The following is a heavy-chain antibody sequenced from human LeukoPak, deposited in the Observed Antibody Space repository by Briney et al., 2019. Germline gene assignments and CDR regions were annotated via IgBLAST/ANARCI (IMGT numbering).Heavy chain of an antibody. CDR2: INPGGST. CDR3: AREACSGGDCTSFDY. Sequence: SETLSLTCAVYGGTFSGYYWSWNRQSPGKGLEWIGEINPGGSTNYNPSLESRVIISVDTSKNQFSLKMDSVTAADTAVYYCAREACSGGDCTSFDYWGQGTLVTVSS. V-gene: IGHV4-34*01. CDR1: GGTFSGYY. D-gene: IGHD2-21*02. J-gene: IGHJ4*02.